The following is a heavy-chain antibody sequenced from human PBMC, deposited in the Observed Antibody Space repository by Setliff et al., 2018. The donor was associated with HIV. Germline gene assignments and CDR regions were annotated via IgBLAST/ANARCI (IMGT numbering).Heavy chain of an antibody. CDR2: INPNSGGT. Sequence: GASVKVSCKASGYTFTGYYVHWVRQAPGQGLEWMGRINPNSGGTHYAQKFQGRVTMTRDTSISTAYMELSRLRSDDTAVYYCASKVHCTNGVCLDAFDIWGQGTMVTVS. CDR3: ASKVHCTNGVCLDAFDI. D-gene: IGHD2-8*01. CDR1: GYTFTGYY. J-gene: IGHJ3*02. V-gene: IGHV1-2*06.